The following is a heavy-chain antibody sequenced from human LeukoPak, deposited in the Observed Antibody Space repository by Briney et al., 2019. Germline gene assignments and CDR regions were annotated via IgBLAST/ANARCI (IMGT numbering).Heavy chain of an antibody. D-gene: IGHD3-10*01. CDR2: IRYDGSNK. CDR1: GFTFSNYD. Sequence: PGGSLRLSCAASGFTFSNYDMHWVRQAPGKGLEWEAFIRYDGSNKFYADSVKGRFTISRDNSKNTLYLQMNSLRAEDTAIYYCAKSARGVWFGEWNWGQGTLVTVSS. V-gene: IGHV3-30*02. CDR3: AKSARGVWFGEWN. J-gene: IGHJ4*02.